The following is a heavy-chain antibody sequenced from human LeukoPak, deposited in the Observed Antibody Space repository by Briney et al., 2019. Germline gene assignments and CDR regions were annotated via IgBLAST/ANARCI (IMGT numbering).Heavy chain of an antibody. V-gene: IGHV4-38-2*01. D-gene: IGHD3-3*01. CDR1: GYSISSGYY. CDR3: ARFARGDLYNWFDP. J-gene: IGHJ5*02. CDR2: IHHSGST. Sequence: SETLSLTCAVSGYSISSGYYWGWIRQPRGKGLEWIGTIHHSGSTYYNPSLKSRVTISVDTSNNQFSLKLTSVTAADTAVYYCARFARGDLYNWFDPWGQGTLVTVSS.